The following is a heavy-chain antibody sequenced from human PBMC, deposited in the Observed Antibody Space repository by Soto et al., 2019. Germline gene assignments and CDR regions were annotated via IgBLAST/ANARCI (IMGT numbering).Heavy chain of an antibody. CDR3: AREKKYGYCSGGSCYSRPYGMDV. D-gene: IGHD2-15*01. CDR1: GGSFSGYY. Sequence: SETLSLTCAVYGGSFSGYYWSWIRQPPGKGLEWIGEINHSGSTNYNPSLKSRVTISVDTSKNQFSLKLSSVTAADTAVFYCAREKKYGYCSGGSCYSRPYGMDVWGQGTTVTVSS. J-gene: IGHJ6*02. V-gene: IGHV4-34*01. CDR2: INHSGST.